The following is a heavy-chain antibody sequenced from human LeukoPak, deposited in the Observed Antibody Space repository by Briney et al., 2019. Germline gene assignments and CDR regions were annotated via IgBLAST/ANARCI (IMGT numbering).Heavy chain of an antibody. J-gene: IGHJ4*02. V-gene: IGHV3-33*08. CDR1: GFTFSSYG. Sequence: GRSLRLSCAASGFTFSSYGMHWVRQAPGKGLEWVAVIWYDGSNKYYADSVKGRFTISRDNSKNTLYLQMNSLRAEDTAVYYCASSIAVAAHFDYWGQGTLVTVSS. CDR3: ASSIAVAAHFDY. D-gene: IGHD6-19*01. CDR2: IWYDGSNK.